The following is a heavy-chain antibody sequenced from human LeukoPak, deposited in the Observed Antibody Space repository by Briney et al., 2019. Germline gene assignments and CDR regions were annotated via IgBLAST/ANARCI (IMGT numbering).Heavy chain of an antibody. Sequence: GGSLRLSCAASGFTFSNAWMDWVRQTPGKGLEWVSYISSSSSTIYYADSVKGRFTISRDNAKNSLYLQMNSLRAEDTAVYYCARERIDSNTFMYGMDVWGQGTTVTVSS. J-gene: IGHJ6*02. D-gene: IGHD2-15*01. CDR2: ISSSSSTI. CDR3: ARERIDSNTFMYGMDV. V-gene: IGHV3-48*04. CDR1: GFTFSNAW.